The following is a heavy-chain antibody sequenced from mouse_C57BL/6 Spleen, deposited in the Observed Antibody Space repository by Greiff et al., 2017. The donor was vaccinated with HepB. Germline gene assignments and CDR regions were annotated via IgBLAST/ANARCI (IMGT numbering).Heavy chain of an antibody. Sequence: QVQLQQPGAELVKPGASVKLSCKASGYTFTSYWMHWVKQRPGQGLEWIGMIHPNSGSTNYNEKFKSKATLNVDKSSSTAYMQLSSLTSEDSAVYYCARWGRSYAMDYWGQGTSVTVSS. CDR2: IHPNSGST. J-gene: IGHJ4*01. CDR3: ARWGRSYAMDY. V-gene: IGHV1-64*01. CDR1: GYTFTSYW. D-gene: IGHD1-1*01.